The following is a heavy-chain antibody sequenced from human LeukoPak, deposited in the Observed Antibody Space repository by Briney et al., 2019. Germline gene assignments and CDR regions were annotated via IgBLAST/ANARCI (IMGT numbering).Heavy chain of an antibody. CDR1: GVSISSSSYY. D-gene: IGHD3-22*01. J-gene: IGHJ3*02. CDR3: ASFPIVVVITTFAFDI. CDR2: IYYSGST. Sequence: SETLSLTCTVSGVSISSSSYYWGWLRQPPGKGLEWIASIYYSGSTYYNPSLKSRVTISVDTSKNQFSLKLSSVTAADTAVYYCASFPIVVVITTFAFDIWGQGTMVTVSS. V-gene: IGHV4-39*01.